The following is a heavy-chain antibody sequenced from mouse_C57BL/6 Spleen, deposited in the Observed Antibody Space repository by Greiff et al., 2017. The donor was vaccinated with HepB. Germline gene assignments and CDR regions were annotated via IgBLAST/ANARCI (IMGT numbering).Heavy chain of an antibody. CDR2: NYPGDGDT. CDR1: GYAFSSSW. D-gene: IGHD4-1*02. CDR3: ARSTGAWFAY. V-gene: IGHV1-82*01. Sequence: QVQLKQSGPELVKPGASVKISCKASGYAFSSSWMNWVKQRPGKGLEWIGRNYPGDGDTNYNGKFKGKATLTADKSSSTAYMQLSSLTSDDSAVYICARSTGAWFAYWGQGTLVTVSA. J-gene: IGHJ3*01.